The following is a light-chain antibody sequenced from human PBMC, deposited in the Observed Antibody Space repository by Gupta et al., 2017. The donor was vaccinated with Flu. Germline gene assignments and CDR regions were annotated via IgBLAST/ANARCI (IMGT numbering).Light chain of an antibody. J-gene: IGLJ3*02. Sequence: FMLTPPHAASESLGKTVTISCSRSSGSLASDYVQWSQQRPGRSPKTVIYEDNKRPSGVPDRFSGSIDSSSNSASLTISGLRTDDEADYYCQSFGTTNPWVFGGGTKLTVL. CDR1: SGSLASDY. CDR3: QSFGTTNPWV. CDR2: EDN. V-gene: IGLV6-57*01.